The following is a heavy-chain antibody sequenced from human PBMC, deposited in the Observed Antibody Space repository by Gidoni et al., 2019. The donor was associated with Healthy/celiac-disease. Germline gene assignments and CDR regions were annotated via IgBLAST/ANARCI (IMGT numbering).Heavy chain of an antibody. CDR1: GYTLTELP. CDR3: ATIPNCSSTSCYENAFDI. Sequence: QVQLVPSGAEVKKPGASVKVSCKVSGYTLTELPMHWVRQAPGKGLEWMGGFDPEDGETIYAQKFQGRVTMTEDTSTDTAYMELSSLRSEDTAVYYCATIPNCSSTSCYENAFDIWGQGTMVTVSS. D-gene: IGHD2-2*01. J-gene: IGHJ3*02. V-gene: IGHV1-24*01. CDR2: FDPEDGET.